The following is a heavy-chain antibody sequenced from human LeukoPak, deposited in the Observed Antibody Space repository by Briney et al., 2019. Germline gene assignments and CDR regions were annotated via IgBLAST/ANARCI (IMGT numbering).Heavy chain of an antibody. Sequence: SQTLSFTCSVSGESISSSRHYWRWLRQPAGRRLELIASIYPSGNTNYNPSLKSRATISLDTSKNQFSLNLKSVTAADTAMYYCARDGVVTMELDFWGQGTLVTVSS. CDR1: GESISSSRHY. V-gene: IGHV4-61*02. D-gene: IGHD3-10*01. CDR3: ARDGVVTMELDF. J-gene: IGHJ4*02. CDR2: IYPSGNT.